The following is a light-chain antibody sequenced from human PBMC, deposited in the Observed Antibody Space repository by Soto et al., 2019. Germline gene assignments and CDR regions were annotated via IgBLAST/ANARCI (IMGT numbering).Light chain of an antibody. CDR2: GAS. V-gene: IGKV3-20*01. CDR3: HHYGNSPPFT. Sequence: EIVLTQSPGTLSLSPGERVTLSCRASQSVSSSYLAWYQQKPGQTPRLLIYGASSRATGIPDRFSGSGSGTDFTLTISRLEPEDFAVYYCHHYGNSPPFTFGPGTKVDIK. CDR1: QSVSSSY. J-gene: IGKJ3*01.